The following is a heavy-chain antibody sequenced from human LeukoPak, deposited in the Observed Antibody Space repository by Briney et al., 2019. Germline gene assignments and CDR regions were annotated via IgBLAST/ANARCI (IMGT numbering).Heavy chain of an antibody. J-gene: IGHJ6*04. CDR2: ISAYNGNT. D-gene: IGHD3-10*01. CDR1: GYTFTSYG. CDR3: AKTPSRGSGSYNYYYGRDV. Sequence: GSSVKVSCKASGYTFTSYGISWVRQAPGQGLEWMGWISAYNGNTNYAQKLQGRVTMTTDTSTSTAYIELRNLRSDDTAVYYCAKTPSRGSGSYNYYYGRDVWGKGTTVTVSS. V-gene: IGHV1-18*04.